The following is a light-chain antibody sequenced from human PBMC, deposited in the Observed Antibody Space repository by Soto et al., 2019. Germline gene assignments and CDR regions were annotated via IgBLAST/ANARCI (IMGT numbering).Light chain of an antibody. CDR3: QQYGRSRWT. CDR1: RSVPSSY. Sequence: EIVLTQSPGTLSLSPGQRATLSCRASRSVPSSYLAWYQHKPGQAPRLLIYAAAARATGIPDRFSGSGSGTDFSLTIYRLEPEDFAVYYCQQYGRSRWTFGQGTKVEMK. V-gene: IGKV3-20*01. J-gene: IGKJ1*01. CDR2: AAA.